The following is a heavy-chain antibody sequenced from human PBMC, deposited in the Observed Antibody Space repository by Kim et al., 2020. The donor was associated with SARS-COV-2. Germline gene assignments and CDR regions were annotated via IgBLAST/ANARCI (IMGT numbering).Heavy chain of an antibody. CDR3: ARDLLYYDFWSGERTGFDP. Sequence: SETLSLTCTVSGGSISSYYWSWIRQPAGKGLEWIGRIYTSGSTNYNPSLKSRVTMSVDTSKNQFSLKLSSVTAADTAVYYCARDLLYYDFWSGERTGFDPWGQGTLVTVSS. CDR1: GGSISSYY. CDR2: IYTSGST. V-gene: IGHV4-4*07. J-gene: IGHJ5*02. D-gene: IGHD3-3*01.